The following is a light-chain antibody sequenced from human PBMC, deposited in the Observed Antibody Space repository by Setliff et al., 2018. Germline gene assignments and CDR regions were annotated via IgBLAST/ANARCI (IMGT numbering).Light chain of an antibody. CDR1: SSDVGGYNY. V-gene: IGLV2-14*03. CDR2: DVS. Sequence: QPALTQPASVSGSPGQSITISCTGSSSDVGGYNYVSWYQHHPGKAPKVMIYDVSERPSGVSNRFSGSKSGNTASLTISGLQAEDEADYYCSSYTSSSTDVFGAGTKVTVL. CDR3: SSYTSSSTDV. J-gene: IGLJ1*01.